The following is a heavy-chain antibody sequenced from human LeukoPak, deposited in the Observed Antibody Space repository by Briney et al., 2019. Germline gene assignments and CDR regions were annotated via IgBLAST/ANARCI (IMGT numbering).Heavy chain of an antibody. V-gene: IGHV3-23*01. J-gene: IGHJ4*02. CDR3: ARHLRYFDWLTFDY. D-gene: IGHD3-9*01. Sequence: GGSLRLSCAAPGFAFSSYAMSWVRQAPGKGLEWVSAISGSGGRSTYYADSVKGRFTISRDNSKNTLYLQMNSLRAEDTAVYYCARHLRYFDWLTFDYWGQGTLVTVSS. CDR2: ISGSGGRST. CDR1: GFAFSSYA.